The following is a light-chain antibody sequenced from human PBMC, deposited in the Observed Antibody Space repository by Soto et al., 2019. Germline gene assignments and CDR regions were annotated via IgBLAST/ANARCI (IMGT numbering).Light chain of an antibody. Sequence: QSVLTQPPSVSGAPGQRVTISCTGSSSNIGAGYDLHWYQQLPGTAPKLLIYDNSNRPSRVPDRFSGSKSGTSASLAITGLQAEDEADYYCQVWDSSSDHHVFGTGTKLTVL. V-gene: IGLV1-40*01. J-gene: IGLJ1*01. CDR3: QVWDSSSDHHV. CDR1: SSNIGAGYD. CDR2: DNS.